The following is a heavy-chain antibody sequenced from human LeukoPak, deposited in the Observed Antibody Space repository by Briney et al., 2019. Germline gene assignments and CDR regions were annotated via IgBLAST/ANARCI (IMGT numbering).Heavy chain of an antibody. CDR1: GFTFDDYG. CDR3: ATFDSSGFYGSGLGYYFDY. V-gene: IGHV3-20*04. J-gene: IGHJ4*02. D-gene: IGHD3-22*01. Sequence: GGSLRLSCAASGFTFDDYGMSWVRQAAGKGLEWVSGINWNGGSTGYADSAKGRFTISRDNAKKSLYLQMNSLRAEDTALYYCATFDSSGFYGSGLGYYFDYWGQGTLVTVSS. CDR2: INWNGGST.